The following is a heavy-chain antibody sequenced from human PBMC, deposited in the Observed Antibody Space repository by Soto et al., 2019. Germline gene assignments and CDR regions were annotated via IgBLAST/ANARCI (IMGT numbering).Heavy chain of an antibody. D-gene: IGHD4-4*01. V-gene: IGHV3-23*01. CDR1: GFTFNAYA. CDR2: IGGSGGNR. CDR3: ARVASDYINSVDH. J-gene: IGHJ4*02. Sequence: DVQLLESGGGLVQPGGSLRLSCAASGFTFNAYAMTWVRQAPGKGLEWVSAIGGSGGNRYYAGSVRGRFTISRDNSKDTVDLQMNSLSVEDPAVYYCARVASDYINSVDHWGQGILVSVSS.